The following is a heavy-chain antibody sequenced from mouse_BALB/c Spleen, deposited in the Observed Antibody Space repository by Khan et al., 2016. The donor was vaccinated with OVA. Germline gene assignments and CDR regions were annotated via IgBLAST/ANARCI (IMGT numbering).Heavy chain of an antibody. J-gene: IGHJ4*01. CDR3: ARIPTFITTALDY. D-gene: IGHD1-2*01. V-gene: IGHV5-12-2*01. Sequence: EVQLQESGGGLVQPGGSLKLSCAASGFTFSSNTMSWVRQTPEKRLEWVAYITNGGGNTYYPDTVKGRFTISRDNAKNTLYLQMSSLKSEDTAMYYCARIPTFITTALDYWGQGTSVTGSS. CDR2: ITNGGGNT. CDR1: GFTFSSNT.